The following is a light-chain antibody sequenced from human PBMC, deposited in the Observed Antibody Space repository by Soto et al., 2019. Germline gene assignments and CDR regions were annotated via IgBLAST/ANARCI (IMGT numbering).Light chain of an antibody. CDR2: KAS. V-gene: IGKV1-5*03. J-gene: IGKJ1*01. CDR1: QSINTW. Sequence: DIQMTQSPSTLSASVGERVTITCRASQSINTWLAWYQLKPGRAPKLLISKASTLESGVSSRFSGSGSGTEFTLTISSLQPDDFATYYCQQYQTYSQFGQGTKVEIK. CDR3: QQYQTYSQ.